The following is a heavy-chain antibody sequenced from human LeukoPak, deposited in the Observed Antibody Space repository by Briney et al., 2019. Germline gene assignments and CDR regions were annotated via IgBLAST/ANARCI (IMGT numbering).Heavy chain of an antibody. CDR3: ARPFATAAADTRGYFDY. J-gene: IGHJ4*02. CDR1: GGSISSSSDY. CDR2: FFVSGST. Sequence: SETLSLTCTVSGGSISSSSDYWGWIRQAPGKGLEWIGSFFVSGSTHYTPSLRSRATLFVDTSKNQFSLKLTSMTAADAATYFCARPFATAAADTRGYFDYWGQGTVVAVSS. V-gene: IGHV4-39*01. D-gene: IGHD6-25*01.